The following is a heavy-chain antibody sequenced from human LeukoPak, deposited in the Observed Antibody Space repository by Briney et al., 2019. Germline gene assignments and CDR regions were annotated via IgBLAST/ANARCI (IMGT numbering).Heavy chain of an antibody. J-gene: IGHJ4*02. Sequence: PGGSLRLSCAASGFTFSSYTMNWVRQAPGKGLEWVSRVKDDGGSTDYADSVKGRFTISRDNAKNTLYLQMNSLRAEDTAVYYCARDPGDYWGRGTLVTVSS. V-gene: IGHV3-74*01. CDR1: GFTFSSYT. CDR2: VKDDGGST. CDR3: ARDPGDY.